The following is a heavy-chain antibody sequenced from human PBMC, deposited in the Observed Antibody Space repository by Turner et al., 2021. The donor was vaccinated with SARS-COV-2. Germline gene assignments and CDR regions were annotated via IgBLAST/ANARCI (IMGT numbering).Heavy chain of an antibody. J-gene: IGHJ6*02. CDR2: IYSGGST. CDR1: GVTVSSNY. CDR3: TRDLMEVGGMDV. D-gene: IGHD3-3*01. V-gene: IGHV3-53*01. Sequence: EVQLVESGGGLIQPGGSLRLSCAASGVTVSSNYMSWVRQAPGKGLECVSVIYSGGSTYYADSVKGRFTISRDNSKNTLYLQMNSLRAEDTAVYYCTRDLMEVGGMDVWGQGTTVTVSS.